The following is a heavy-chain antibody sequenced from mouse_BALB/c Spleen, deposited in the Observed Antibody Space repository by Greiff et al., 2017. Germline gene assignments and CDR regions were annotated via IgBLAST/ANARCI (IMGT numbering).Heavy chain of an antibody. CDR2: IDPSDSET. Sequence: QVQLKQPGAELVKPGAPVKLSCKASGYTFTSYWMNWVKQRPGRGLEWIGRIDPSDSETHYNQKFKDKATLTVDKSSSTAYIQLSSLTSEDSAVYYCARYYYDGTGNAMDYWGQGTSVTVSS. V-gene: IGHV1-69*02. D-gene: IGHD1-1*01. CDR3: ARYYYDGTGNAMDY. CDR1: GYTFTSYW. J-gene: IGHJ4*01.